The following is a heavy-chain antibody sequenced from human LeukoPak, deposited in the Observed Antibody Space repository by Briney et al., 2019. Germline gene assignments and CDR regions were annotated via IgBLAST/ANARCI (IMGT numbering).Heavy chain of an antibody. CDR3: ARLRITQYYFDY. CDR2: IYYSGST. V-gene: IGHV4-59*01. J-gene: IGHJ4*02. Sequence: SETLSLTCTVSGGSISSYYWSWIRQPPGKGLEWTGYIYYSGSTNYNPSLRSRVTISVDTSKNQFSLKLSSVTAADTAVYYCARLRITQYYFDYWGQGTLVTVSS. D-gene: IGHD2-15*01. CDR1: GGSISSYY.